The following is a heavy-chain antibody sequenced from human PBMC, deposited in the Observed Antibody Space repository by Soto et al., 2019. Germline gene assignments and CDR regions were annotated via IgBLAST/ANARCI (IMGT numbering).Heavy chain of an antibody. CDR1: GGSIRSYY. Sequence: SETLSLTCTVSGGSIRSYYWSWIRQPPGKGLEWIGYIYYSGSTNYNPSLKSRVTISVDTSKNQFSLKLSSVTAADTAVYYCARILDSMRYGDQYYYYMDVWGKGTTVTVSS. CDR2: IYYSGST. V-gene: IGHV4-59*08. D-gene: IGHD2-21*01. CDR3: ARILDSMRYGDQYYYYMDV. J-gene: IGHJ6*03.